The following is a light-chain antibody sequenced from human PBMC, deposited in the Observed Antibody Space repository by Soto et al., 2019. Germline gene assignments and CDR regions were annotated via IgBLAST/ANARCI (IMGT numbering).Light chain of an antibody. CDR2: GAS. Sequence: IVVTHSPGTLSLSPWEIATLSCRASDSVSDTYLAWYQQRSGQAPRLAIYGASSRDSAVPARFRGSGSGADFTLTIRSLEPEDFAVYYCQQYGSSPLTFGGGTKVDIK. CDR3: QQYGSSPLT. V-gene: IGKV3-20*01. J-gene: IGKJ4*01. CDR1: DSVSDTY.